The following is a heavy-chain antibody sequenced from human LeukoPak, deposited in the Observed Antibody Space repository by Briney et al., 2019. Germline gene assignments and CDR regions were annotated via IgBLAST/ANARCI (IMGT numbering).Heavy chain of an antibody. V-gene: IGHV1-18*01. D-gene: IGHD6-13*01. CDR1: GYTFTSYG. J-gene: IGHJ5*02. Sequence: GASVKVSCKASGYTFTSYGISWVRQAPGQGLEWMGWISAYNGNTNYAQKLQGRVTMTTDTSTSTAYMELRSLRSDDTAVYYCARYGLLGKAGIAAAASNWFDPWGQGTLVTVSS. CDR3: ARYGLLGKAGIAAAASNWFDP. CDR2: ISAYNGNT.